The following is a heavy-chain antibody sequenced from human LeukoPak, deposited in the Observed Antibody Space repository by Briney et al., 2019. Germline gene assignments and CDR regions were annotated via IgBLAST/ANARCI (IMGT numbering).Heavy chain of an antibody. V-gene: IGHV4-59*01. J-gene: IGHJ6*03. CDR1: GGSIISYY. CDR2: IYYSGST. CDR3: ARGGGMGHYYYYMDV. D-gene: IGHD5-24*01. Sequence: SETLSLTCTVSGGSIISYYWSWIRQPPGKGLEWIGYIYYSGSTNYNPSLKSRVTISVDTSKNQFSLKLSSVTAADTAVYYCARGGGMGHYYYYMDVWGKGTTVTISS.